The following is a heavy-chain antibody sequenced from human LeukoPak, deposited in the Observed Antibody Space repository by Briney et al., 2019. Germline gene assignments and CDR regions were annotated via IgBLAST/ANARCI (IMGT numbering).Heavy chain of an antibody. V-gene: IGHV4-59*01. J-gene: IGHJ6*03. CDR1: GGSIISYY. CDR2: IYYSGST. CDR3: ARGGGMGHYYYYMDV. D-gene: IGHD5-24*01. Sequence: SETLSLTCTVSGGSIISYYWSWIRQPPGKGLEWIGYIYYSGSTNYNPSLKSRVTISVDTSKNQFSLKLSSVTAADTAVYYCARGGGMGHYYYYMDVWGKGTTVTISS.